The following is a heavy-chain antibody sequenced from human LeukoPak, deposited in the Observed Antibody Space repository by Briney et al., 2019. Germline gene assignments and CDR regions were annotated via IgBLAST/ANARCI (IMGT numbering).Heavy chain of an antibody. V-gene: IGHV3-23*01. J-gene: IGHJ4*02. CDR2: FSGSGGGT. Sequence: GGSLRLSCAASAFTFSSYSMNWVRQAPGKGLEWVSTFSGSGGGTYYADSVKGRFTISRDNSKNTLYLQMNSLRAEDTAVYYCAKDPLTYYYDSSGYYVYWGQGTLVTVSS. CDR3: AKDPLTYYYDSSGYYVY. D-gene: IGHD3-22*01. CDR1: AFTFSSYS.